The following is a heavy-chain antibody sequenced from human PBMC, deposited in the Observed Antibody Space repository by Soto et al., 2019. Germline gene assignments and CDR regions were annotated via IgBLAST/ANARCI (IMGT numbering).Heavy chain of an antibody. Sequence: QVQLVQSGPEVKKAGTSVKVSCKTSGYGFSNYVVSWVRQAPGQGLEWVGRGDPDNVHTKYAQELQGRVTMGTDTTTNTAYMELRSLTFDDTAVYYCARGVASGYSYFYYMDVWGKGTTVTVSS. V-gene: IGHV1-18*01. CDR2: GDPDNVHT. CDR3: ARGVASGYSYFYYMDV. J-gene: IGHJ6*03. D-gene: IGHD3-3*02. CDR1: GYGFSNYV.